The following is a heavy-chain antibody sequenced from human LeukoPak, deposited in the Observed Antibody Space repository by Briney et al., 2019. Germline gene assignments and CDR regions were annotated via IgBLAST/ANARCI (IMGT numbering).Heavy chain of an antibody. J-gene: IGHJ4*02. V-gene: IGHV3-23*01. CDR2: ISGSGGST. D-gene: IGHD3-22*01. CDR3: AKYLTYYYDSSGYYNDY. Sequence: PGGSLRLSCAASGFTFSSYSMNWVRQAPGKGLEWVSAISGSGGSTYYADSVKGRFTISRDNSKNTLYLQMNSLRAEDTAVYYCAKYLTYYYDSSGYYNDYWGQGTLVTVSS. CDR1: GFTFSSYS.